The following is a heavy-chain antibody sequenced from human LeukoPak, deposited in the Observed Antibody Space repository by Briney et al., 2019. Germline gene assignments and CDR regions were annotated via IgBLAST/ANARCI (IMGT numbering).Heavy chain of an antibody. CDR3: ARGLMTPNTYCDL. Sequence: GGSLRLSCAPSGFTFRNYGMHWVRQAPGKGLEWVSGLWYDGRNKAYADSVKGRFTISRDNSENMLYLQTNSLRDEDTAVYYCARGLMTPNTYCDLWGQGTLVTVSS. D-gene: IGHD2-8*01. CDR2: LWYDGRNK. CDR1: GFTFRNYG. J-gene: IGHJ4*02. V-gene: IGHV3-33*01.